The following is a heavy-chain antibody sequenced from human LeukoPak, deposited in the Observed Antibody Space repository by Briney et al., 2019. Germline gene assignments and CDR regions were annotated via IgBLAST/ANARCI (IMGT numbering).Heavy chain of an antibody. Sequence: PGGSLRLSCAASGFTFSSYDMHWVRQAPGKGLEWVAVISYGGSNKYYADSVKGRFTISRDNSKNTLYLQMNSLRAEDTAVYYCAKDAGYSSGWVFDYWGQGTLVTVSS. V-gene: IGHV3-30*18. CDR1: GFTFSSYD. D-gene: IGHD6-19*01. CDR2: ISYGGSNK. J-gene: IGHJ4*02. CDR3: AKDAGYSSGWVFDY.